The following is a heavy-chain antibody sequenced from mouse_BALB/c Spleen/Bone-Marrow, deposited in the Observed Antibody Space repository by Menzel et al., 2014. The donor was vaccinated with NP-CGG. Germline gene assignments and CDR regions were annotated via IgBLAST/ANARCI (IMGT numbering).Heavy chain of an antibody. J-gene: IGHJ3*01. Sequence: VMLVESGAELMKPGASVKISCKATGYTFSSYWIEWVKQRPGHGLEWIGEILPGSGSTNHNEKFKGKATFTADTSSNTAYMQLSSLTSEDSAVYYCAREDGNHVGFAYWGQGTLVTVSA. D-gene: IGHD2-1*01. CDR1: GYTFSSYW. V-gene: IGHV1-9*01. CDR3: AREDGNHVGFAY. CDR2: ILPGSGST.